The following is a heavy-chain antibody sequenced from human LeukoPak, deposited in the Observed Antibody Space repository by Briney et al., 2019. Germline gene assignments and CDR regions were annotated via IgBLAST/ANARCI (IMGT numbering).Heavy chain of an antibody. Sequence: SSETLSLTCTVSGGSIRSYWSWIRQPAGKGLEWIGRIYGSGSTDYNPSLKSRVTMSIDTSKNQFSLNLISVTAEDTAVYYCARVQKSRKSVASAVDCWGQGTVVIVSS. J-gene: IGHJ4*02. V-gene: IGHV4-4*07. CDR2: IYGSGST. D-gene: IGHD5-12*01. CDR1: GGSIRSY. CDR3: ARVQKSRKSVASAVDC.